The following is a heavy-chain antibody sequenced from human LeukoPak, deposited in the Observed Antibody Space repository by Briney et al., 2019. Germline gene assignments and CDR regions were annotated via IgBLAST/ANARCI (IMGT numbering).Heavy chain of an antibody. V-gene: IGHV1-69*05. Sequence: GASVKVSCKASGGTFSSYAISWVRQAPGQGLEWMGGIIPIFGTANYAQKLQGRVTMTTDTSTSTAYMELRSLRSDDTAVYYCASGRGQQPYQIDYWGQGTLVTVSS. J-gene: IGHJ4*02. D-gene: IGHD6-13*01. CDR2: IIPIFGTA. CDR3: ASGRGQQPYQIDY. CDR1: GGTFSSYA.